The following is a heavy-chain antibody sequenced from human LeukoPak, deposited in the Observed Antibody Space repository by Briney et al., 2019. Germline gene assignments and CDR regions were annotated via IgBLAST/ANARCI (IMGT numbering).Heavy chain of an antibody. CDR1: GDSMGSYY. J-gene: IGHJ4*02. D-gene: IGHD3-22*01. V-gene: IGHV4-59*01. CDR3: ARAVVLYYDGSGYSTRFDY. Sequence: SETLSLTCTVSGDSMGSYYWSWIRQPPGKGLEWIGYIYYNGSTNCTPSLKSRVTISLDTSKNQFSLKLRSVTAADTAMYYCARAVVLYYDGSGYSTRFDYWGQGTLVTVSS. CDR2: IYYNGST.